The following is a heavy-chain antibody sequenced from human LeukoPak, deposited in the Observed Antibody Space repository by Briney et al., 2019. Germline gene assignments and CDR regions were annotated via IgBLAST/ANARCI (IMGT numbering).Heavy chain of an antibody. Sequence: PSETLSLTCTVSGGSISSHSYYWGWIRQPPGKGLEWIGRIYYSGSTYYNPSLKSRVTISVDTSKSQFSLKLNSVTAADTAVYFCAREGKYCSGGTCYGTIFDYWGQGTLVTVSS. V-gene: IGHV4-39*02. CDR2: IYYSGST. J-gene: IGHJ4*02. CDR1: GGSISSHSYY. CDR3: AREGKYCSGGTCYGTIFDY. D-gene: IGHD2-15*01.